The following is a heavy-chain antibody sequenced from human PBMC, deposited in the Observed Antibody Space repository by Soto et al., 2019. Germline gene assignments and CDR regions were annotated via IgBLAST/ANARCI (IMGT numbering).Heavy chain of an antibody. V-gene: IGHV4-34*01. D-gene: IGHD2-8*02. Sequence: QVQLQQWGAGLLKPSETLSLTCAVYGGSFSGYYWTWIRQPPGTGLEWIGEINHSGSTNYNPSLKSRVTISVDTSTTPFSLKLTSVTAADTAVYYCARDKITGPFDYWGQGTLVTVSS. CDR3: ARDKITGPFDY. CDR1: GGSFSGYY. CDR2: INHSGST. J-gene: IGHJ4*02.